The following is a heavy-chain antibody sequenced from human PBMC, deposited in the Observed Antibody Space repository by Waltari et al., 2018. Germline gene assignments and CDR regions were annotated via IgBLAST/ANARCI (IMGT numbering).Heavy chain of an antibody. Sequence: QVQLVESGGGVVQPGRSLRLSCAASGFTFSSYGMHWVRQAPGKGLERVAVMSYDGSSKYYADSVKGRFTISRDNSKNTLYLQMDSLRAEDTAVYYCAKDSTEEIVVVVAATLDYWGQGTLVTVSS. J-gene: IGHJ4*02. V-gene: IGHV3-30*18. CDR2: MSYDGSSK. D-gene: IGHD2-15*01. CDR1: GFTFSSYG. CDR3: AKDSTEEIVVVVAATLDY.